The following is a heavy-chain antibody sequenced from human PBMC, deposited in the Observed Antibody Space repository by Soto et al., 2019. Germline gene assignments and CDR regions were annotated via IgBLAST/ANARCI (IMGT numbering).Heavy chain of an antibody. J-gene: IGHJ4*02. CDR1: GFTFSSYS. V-gene: IGHV3-21*01. Sequence: EVQLVESGGGLVKPGGSLRLSCAASGFTFSSYSMNWVRQAPGKGLEWVSSISRSRSYIYYADSVKGRFTISIDNAKNSLYLHMISLRAEDTAVYYCARRIVGAGGYFVYWGQGTLVTVSS. D-gene: IGHD1-26*01. CDR2: ISRSRSYI. CDR3: ARRIVGAGGYFVY.